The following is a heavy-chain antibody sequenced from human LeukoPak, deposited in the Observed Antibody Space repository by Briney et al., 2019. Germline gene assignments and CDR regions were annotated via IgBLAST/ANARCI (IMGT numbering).Heavy chain of an antibody. D-gene: IGHD3-9*01. V-gene: IGHV4-31*03. CDR3: ARGRSGYDILTGYYANWFDP. CDR2: IYYSGST. J-gene: IGHJ5*02. Sequence: SETLSLTCTVSGGSISSGGYYWSWIRQHPGKGLEWIGYIYYSGSTYYNPSLKSRVTISVDTSKNQFSLKLSSVTAADTAVYYCARGRSGYDILTGYYANWFDPWGQGTLVTVSS. CDR1: GGSISSGGYY.